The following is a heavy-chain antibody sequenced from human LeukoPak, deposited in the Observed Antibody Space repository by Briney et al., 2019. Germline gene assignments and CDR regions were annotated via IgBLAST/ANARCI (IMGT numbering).Heavy chain of an antibody. CDR3: AHSRGIVGSPSYYGMDV. J-gene: IGHJ6*02. CDR2: IFWDDDK. D-gene: IGHD1-26*01. V-gene: IGHV2-5*02. Sequence: ESGPTLVKPTQTLTLTCTFSGFSLSSNGVGVGWIRQPPGKALEWLALIFWDDDKEYSPSLKDRLTITKDASRNQVVLRMTNMNPGDTATYYCAHSRGIVGSPSYYGMDVWGQGTTVAVSS. CDR1: GFSLSSNGVG.